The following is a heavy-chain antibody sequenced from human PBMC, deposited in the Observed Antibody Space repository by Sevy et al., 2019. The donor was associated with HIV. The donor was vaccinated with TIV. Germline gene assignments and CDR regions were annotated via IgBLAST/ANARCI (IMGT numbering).Heavy chain of an antibody. Sequence: GGSLRLSCAASGFTFSSYAMSWVRQAPGKGLEWVSAISGSGGSTYYADSVKGRFTISRDNSKNTLYLQMNSLRAEDTAVYYCSKGSLGYSSSWHYFDYWGQGTLVTVSS. CDR3: SKGSLGYSSSWHYFDY. CDR1: GFTFSSYA. D-gene: IGHD6-13*01. V-gene: IGHV3-23*01. J-gene: IGHJ4*02. CDR2: ISGSGGST.